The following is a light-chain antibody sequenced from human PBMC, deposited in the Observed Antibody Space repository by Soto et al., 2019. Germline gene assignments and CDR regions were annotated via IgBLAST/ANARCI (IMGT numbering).Light chain of an antibody. CDR3: KSYAGGNTDV. J-gene: IGLJ1*01. CDR1: KNDIGVYDF. CDR2: EVV. V-gene: IGLV2-8*01. Sequence: QSVLTQPPSASGSPGQSVTISCTGTKNDIGVYDFVSWYQHHPGKAPRLIMYEVVQRPSGVPDRFSGSKSRNTASLTVSGLQVADEADYFCKSYAGGNTDVFGRGTKVTVL.